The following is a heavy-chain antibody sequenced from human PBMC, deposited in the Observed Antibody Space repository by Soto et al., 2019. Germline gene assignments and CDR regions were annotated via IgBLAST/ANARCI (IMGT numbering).Heavy chain of an antibody. Sequence: PGESLKISCKTSVYSFTSHWIAWVRQMPGKGLEWMGIIYPSDSDIRYRPSFQGQVTISVDKSISTAYLQWSSLKASDTATYYCARQDYSNYRGGMDVWGQGTTVTVSS. CDR3: ARQDYSNYRGGMDV. CDR2: IYPSDSDI. CDR1: VYSFTSHW. J-gene: IGHJ6*02. D-gene: IGHD2-2*01. V-gene: IGHV5-51*01.